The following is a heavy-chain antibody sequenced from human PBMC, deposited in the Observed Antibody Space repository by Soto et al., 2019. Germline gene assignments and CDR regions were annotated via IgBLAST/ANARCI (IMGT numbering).Heavy chain of an antibody. Sequence: EVQLVESGGGLVKPGGSLRLSCIASGPPSGSYGMTWIRQAPGKGLEGVSSITGSGSYIPYADSVQGRFTVSRDNAKNSMYLQMNSLRVEDTAVYFCARDESAGSSTSNWGQGTLVTVSS. V-gene: IGHV3-21*01. CDR2: ITGSGSYI. J-gene: IGHJ4*02. D-gene: IGHD2-2*01. CDR1: GPPSGSYG. CDR3: ARDESAGSSTSN.